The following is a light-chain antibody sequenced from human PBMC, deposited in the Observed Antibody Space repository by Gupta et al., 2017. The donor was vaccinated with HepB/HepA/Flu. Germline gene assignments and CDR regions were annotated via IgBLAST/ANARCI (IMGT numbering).Light chain of an antibody. J-gene: IGLJ2*01. V-gene: IGLV3-21*02. CDR3: QVGEESSEHVV. CDR2: DDD. Sequence: SYVLTQPPSESVAPGETATISCGGNSIGSTNVHWYQQKPGQAPVLVVYDDDDRPSGIPERVSVSKSGITATLTIRRVEAGDAAVYYCQVGEESSEHVVFGGGTKWTVL. CDR1: SIGSTN.